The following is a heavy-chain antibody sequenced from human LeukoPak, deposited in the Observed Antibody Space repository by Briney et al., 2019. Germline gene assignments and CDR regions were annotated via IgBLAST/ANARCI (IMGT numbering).Heavy chain of an antibody. CDR1: GFTFSSYA. J-gene: IGHJ4*02. CDR3: AKGSSGWYSAFDY. V-gene: IGHV3-23*01. D-gene: IGHD6-19*01. Sequence: GGSPRLSCAASGFTFSSYAMSWVRQAPGKGLEWVSAISGSGGSTYYADSVKGRFTISRDNSKNTLYLQMNSLRAEDTAVYYCAKGSSGWYSAFDYWGQGTLVTVSS. CDR2: ISGSGGST.